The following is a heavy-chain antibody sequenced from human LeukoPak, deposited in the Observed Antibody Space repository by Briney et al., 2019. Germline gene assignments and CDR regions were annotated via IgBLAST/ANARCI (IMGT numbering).Heavy chain of an antibody. J-gene: IGHJ4*02. D-gene: IGHD6-13*01. Sequence: GGSLRLSCAASGFTFSSYAMSWVRQAPGKGLEWVSAISGSGGSTYYADSVKGRFTTSRDNSKNTLYLQMNSLRAEDTAVYYCARDLIGSSSWYSPFGYWGQGTLVTVSS. CDR3: ARDLIGSSSWYSPFGY. CDR1: GFTFSSYA. CDR2: ISGSGGST. V-gene: IGHV3-23*01.